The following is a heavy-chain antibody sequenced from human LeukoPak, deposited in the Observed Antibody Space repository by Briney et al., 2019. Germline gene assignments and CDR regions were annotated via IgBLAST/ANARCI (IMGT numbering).Heavy chain of an antibody. Sequence: QPEGSLRLSCVASGFSFSSYVMNWVRQAPGTGLEWVSAISGNSGSTYYADSVKGRFTISRDNSKNTLSLQMNSLRAEDTAVYYCAKGIELWLTYFDHWGQGTLVTASS. CDR3: AKGIELWLTYFDH. D-gene: IGHD5-18*01. CDR2: ISGNSGST. V-gene: IGHV3-23*01. CDR1: GFSFSSYV. J-gene: IGHJ4*02.